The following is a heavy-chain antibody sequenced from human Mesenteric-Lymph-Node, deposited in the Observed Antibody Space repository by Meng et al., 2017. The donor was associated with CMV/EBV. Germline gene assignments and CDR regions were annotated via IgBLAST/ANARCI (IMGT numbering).Heavy chain of an antibody. CDR2: IFYSGRT. CDR3: ARDVAGSGSYVLAADAFDI. Sequence: SETLSLTCTVSGGSISSYYWSWIRQPPGKGLEWIGYIFYSGRTNYNPSFRGRVTMSVDTSNDQVSLKLASVAAADTAVYYCARDVAGSGSYVLAADAFDIWGQGTMVTVSS. J-gene: IGHJ3*02. CDR1: GGSISSYY. V-gene: IGHV4-59*01. D-gene: IGHD3-10*01.